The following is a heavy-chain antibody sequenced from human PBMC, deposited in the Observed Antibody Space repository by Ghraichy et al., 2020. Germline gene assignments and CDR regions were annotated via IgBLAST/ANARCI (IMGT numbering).Heavy chain of an antibody. V-gene: IGHV3-21*01. D-gene: IGHD2-2*01. J-gene: IGHJ4*02. CDR3: ARELYSSTSCPLGY. Sequence: GGSLRLSCAASGFTFSSYSMNWVRQAPGTGLEWVSSITSISTYIYYADSVKGRFTISRDNAKKSLYLQMNSLIAEDTAVYYCARELYSSTSCPLGYWGQGTLVTVSS. CDR1: GFTFSSYS. CDR2: ITSISTYI.